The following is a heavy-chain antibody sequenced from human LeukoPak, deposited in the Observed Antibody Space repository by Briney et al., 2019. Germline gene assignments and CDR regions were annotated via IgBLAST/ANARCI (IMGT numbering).Heavy chain of an antibody. J-gene: IGHJ4*02. CDR3: AKGDTAMVYYFDY. D-gene: IGHD5-18*01. Sequence: GGSLRLSCAASGFTFSSYWMSWVRQAPGKGLEWVANIKQDGSEKYYVDSVKGRFTISRDNAKNSLYLQMNSLRAEDTAVYYCAKGDTAMVYYFDYWGQGTLVTVSS. V-gene: IGHV3-7*01. CDR2: IKQDGSEK. CDR1: GFTFSSYW.